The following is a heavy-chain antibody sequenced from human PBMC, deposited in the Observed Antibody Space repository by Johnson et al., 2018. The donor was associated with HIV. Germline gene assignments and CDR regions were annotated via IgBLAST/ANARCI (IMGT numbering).Heavy chain of an antibody. D-gene: IGHD5-18*01. CDR2: IGTAGDT. V-gene: IGHV3-23*04. J-gene: IGHJ3*02. CDR3: ASRSYGYVRHAFDI. CDR1: GFTFSSYW. Sequence: VESWGGLVQPGGSLRLSCAASGFTFSSYWMSWVRQAPGKGLEWVSAIGTAGDTYYADSVKGRFTISRDNSKNTLYLQMNSLRAEDTAVYFCASRSYGYVRHAFDIWGQGTMVTVSS.